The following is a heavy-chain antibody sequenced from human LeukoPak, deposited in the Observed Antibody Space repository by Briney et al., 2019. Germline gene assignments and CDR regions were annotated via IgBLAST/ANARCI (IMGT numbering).Heavy chain of an antibody. D-gene: IGHD6-6*01. J-gene: IGHJ4*02. Sequence: TSETLSLTCVVYGGSFSGYYWSWIRQPPGKGLEWIGEINHSGSTNYNPSLKSRVTISVDTSKNQFSLKLSSVTAADTAVYYCARAGIVARRGGVFDYWGQGTLVTVPS. CDR1: GGSFSGYY. CDR2: INHSGST. CDR3: ARAGIVARRGGVFDY. V-gene: IGHV4-34*01.